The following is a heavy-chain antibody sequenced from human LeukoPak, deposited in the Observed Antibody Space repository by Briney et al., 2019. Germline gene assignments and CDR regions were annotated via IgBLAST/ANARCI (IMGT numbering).Heavy chain of an antibody. Sequence: SQTLSLTCGISGDSVSSNSAAWNWIRQSPSRGLEWLGRTYYRSKWYNDYAVSVKSRITINPDTSKNQSSLQLNSVPPEDTAVYYCARGDERLLWFGEQKYKWFDPWGQGTLVTVSS. CDR1: GDSVSSNSAA. J-gene: IGHJ5*02. D-gene: IGHD3-10*01. V-gene: IGHV6-1*01. CDR3: ARGDERLLWFGEQKYKWFDP. CDR2: TYYRSKWYN.